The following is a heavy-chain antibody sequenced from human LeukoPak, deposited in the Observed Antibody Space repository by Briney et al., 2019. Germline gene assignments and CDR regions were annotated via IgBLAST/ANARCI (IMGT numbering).Heavy chain of an antibody. CDR2: ISSSSSYI. J-gene: IGHJ4*02. CDR1: GFTFSSYS. Sequence: GGSLRLSCAASGFTFSSYSMNWVRQAPGKGLEWVSSISSSSSYIYYADSVKGRFTISRDNAKNSLYLQMNSLRAEDTAVYYCARGVGSYSSSWYFDYWGQGTLVTVSS. D-gene: IGHD6-13*01. CDR3: ARGVGSYSSSWYFDY. V-gene: IGHV3-21*01.